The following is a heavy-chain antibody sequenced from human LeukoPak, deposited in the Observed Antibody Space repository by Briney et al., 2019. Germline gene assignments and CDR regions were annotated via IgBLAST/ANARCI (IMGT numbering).Heavy chain of an antibody. CDR1: GGSISSVTYF. CDR2: IYYNGNT. CDR3: ARGLYYYYGMDV. Sequence: SETLSLTCTVSGGSISSVTYFWGWIRRPPGKGLEWIGTIYYNGNTYYNPSLKSRVTISIDTSKNQFSLKLNSVTAADTAVYYCARGLYYYYGMDVWGQGTTVTVSS. V-gene: IGHV4-39*07. J-gene: IGHJ6*02.